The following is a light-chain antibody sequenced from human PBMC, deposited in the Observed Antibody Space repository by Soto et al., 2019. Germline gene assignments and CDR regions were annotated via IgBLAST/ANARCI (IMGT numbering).Light chain of an antibody. CDR2: AAS. CDR1: QTIMTY. CDR3: QQDNSFPLT. J-gene: IGKJ4*01. V-gene: IGKV1-39*01. Sequence: IQLTQSPSSLSASVGDEVTITCRASQTIMTYLNWYQLKPGKPPKLLIYAASSLLSGVPSRFSGSGSGTDFTLAISSLQPEDFATYYCQQDNSFPLTFGGGTKVDI.